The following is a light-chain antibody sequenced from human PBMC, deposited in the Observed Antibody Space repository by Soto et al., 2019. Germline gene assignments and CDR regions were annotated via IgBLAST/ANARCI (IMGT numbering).Light chain of an antibody. CDR1: QSMRTY. J-gene: IGKJ1*01. Sequence: DIQMTQSPASLTASVGHIITVTCRASQSMRTYVTWYQQKPGQAPNLLIHAASSLQSGVPSRFSGSGSGTDFTLTISSLQPEDFATYYCQQSYSTPWTFGQGTKVDIK. CDR3: QQSYSTPWT. V-gene: IGKV1-39*01. CDR2: AAS.